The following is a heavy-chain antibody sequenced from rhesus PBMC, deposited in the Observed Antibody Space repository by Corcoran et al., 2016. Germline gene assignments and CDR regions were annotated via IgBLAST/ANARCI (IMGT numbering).Heavy chain of an antibody. CDR3: ARDSVAGTMDY. Sequence: QLQLQESGPGLVKPSETLSVTCAVSGGSISSSYWSWIRQAPGKGLEWIGYIYGSGSSTNYNPSLKSRVTLSVDTSKNQLYLKLSSVTTADTAVYYCARDSVAGTMDYWGQGVLVTVSS. V-gene: IGHV4-169*02. D-gene: IGHD1-1-1*01. CDR1: GGSISSSY. CDR2: IYGSGSST. J-gene: IGHJ4*01.